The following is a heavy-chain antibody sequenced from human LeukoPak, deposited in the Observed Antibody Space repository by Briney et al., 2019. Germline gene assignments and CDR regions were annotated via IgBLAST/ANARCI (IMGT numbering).Heavy chain of an antibody. CDR2: IHSDGTST. CDR3: AKAPVGHCSGGSCYPFDY. CDR1: GFTFSSYY. Sequence: PGGSLRLSCAASGFTFSSYYMHWVRQAPGKGLVWVSHIHSDGTSTTYADSVKGRFTISRDNAKNTLYLQMNSLGAEDTAVYYCAKAPVGHCSGGSCYPFDYWGQGTLVTVSS. V-gene: IGHV3-74*01. D-gene: IGHD2-15*01. J-gene: IGHJ4*02.